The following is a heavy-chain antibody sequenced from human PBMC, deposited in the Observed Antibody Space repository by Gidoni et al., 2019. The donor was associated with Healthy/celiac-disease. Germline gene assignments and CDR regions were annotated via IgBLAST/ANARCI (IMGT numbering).Heavy chain of an antibody. CDR1: GGSFSGYY. CDR3: ARRQYYYDSSGYYYLKYPRPFDY. V-gene: IGHV4-34*01. D-gene: IGHD3-22*01. CDR2: INHSGST. J-gene: IGHJ4*02. Sequence: QVQLQQWGAGLLKPSETLSLTCAVYGGSFSGYYWRWIRQPPGKGLEWIGEINHSGSTNYNPSLKSRVTISVDTSKNQFSLKLSSVTAADTAVYYCARRQYYYDSSGYYYLKYPRPFDYWGQGTLVTVSS.